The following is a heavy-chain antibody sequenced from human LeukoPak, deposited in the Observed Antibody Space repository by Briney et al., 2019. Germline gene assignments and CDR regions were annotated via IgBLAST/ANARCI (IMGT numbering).Heavy chain of an antibody. CDR1: VGSISSNY. J-gene: IGHJ5*02. D-gene: IGHD6-19*01. CDR3: ARQGGWYGLYNLFDP. Sequence: PSETLSLTCTVSVGSISSNYGTWIRHPPGKGLEWIGYIYYSGSTNYNPSLKSRVTISLDTSKNQFSLRLRSVTAADTAVYYCARQGGWYGLYNLFDPWGQGTLVTVSS. CDR2: IYYSGST. V-gene: IGHV4-59*08.